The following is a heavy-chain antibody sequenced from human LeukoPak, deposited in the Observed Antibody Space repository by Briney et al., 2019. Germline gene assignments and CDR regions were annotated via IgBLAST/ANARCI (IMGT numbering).Heavy chain of an antibody. CDR3: ARDHYSYDSSGAPFDY. D-gene: IGHD3-22*01. J-gene: IGHJ4*02. CDR2: IYSGGST. V-gene: IGHV3-66*01. CDR1: GFTFSNAW. Sequence: GGSLRLSCAASGFTFSNAWMSWVRQAPGKGLEWVSVIYSGGSTYYADSVKGRFTISRDNSKNTLYLQMNSLRAEDTAVYYCARDHYSYDSSGAPFDYWGKGPLVTVSS.